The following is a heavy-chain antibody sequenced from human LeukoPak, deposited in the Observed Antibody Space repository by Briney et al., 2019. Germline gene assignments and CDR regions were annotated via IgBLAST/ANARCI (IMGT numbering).Heavy chain of an antibody. V-gene: IGHV3-30*02. Sequence: GGSLRLSCAASGFTFSNFGMHWVRQAPGKGLEWVAFIRFDGTSEFYADSVKARFTISRDNSQNTVSLQLNNLRAEDTAVYYCAKDLLRGQMGYYYHMDVWGKGTTVTISS. D-gene: IGHD2-8*01. CDR3: AKDLLRGQMGYYYHMDV. CDR1: GFTFSNFG. CDR2: IRFDGTSE. J-gene: IGHJ6*03.